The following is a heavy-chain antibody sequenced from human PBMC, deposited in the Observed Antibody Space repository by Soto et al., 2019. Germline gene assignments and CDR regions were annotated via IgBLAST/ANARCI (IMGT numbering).Heavy chain of an antibody. J-gene: IGHJ4*02. CDR2: ISGSGGST. CDR3: AKFNGIAVAGTPSDY. V-gene: IGHV3-23*01. CDR1: GFTFSSYA. Sequence: GGSLRLSCAASGFTFSSYAMSWVRQAPGKGLEWVSAISGSGGSTYYADSVKGRFTISRDNSKNTLYLQMNSLRAEDTAVYYCAKFNGIAVAGTPSDYWGQGTLVTVSS. D-gene: IGHD6-19*01.